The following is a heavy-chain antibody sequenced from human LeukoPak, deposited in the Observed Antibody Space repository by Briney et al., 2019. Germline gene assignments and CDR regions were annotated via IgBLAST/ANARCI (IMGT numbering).Heavy chain of an antibody. J-gene: IGHJ6*02. CDR1: GGSLRSYY. CDR2: IYYSGST. CDR3: ARHNEDVQLFYGRDV. D-gene: IGHD2-2*01. V-gene: IGHV4-59*08. Sequence: PSETLSLTCTVSGGSLRSYYWSWIRQPPGKGLEWIGYIYYSGSTNYNPSLKSRVTISIDMSKNQFSLRLSSVTAADTAVYYCARHNEDVQLFYGRDVWGQGTTVTVSS.